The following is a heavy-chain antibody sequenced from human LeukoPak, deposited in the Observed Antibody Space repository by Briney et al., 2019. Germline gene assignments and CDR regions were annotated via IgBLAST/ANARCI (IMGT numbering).Heavy chain of an antibody. V-gene: IGHV1-2*02. D-gene: IGHD3-9*01. CDR3: AREPRTCGTIFCVHGMDV. CDR2: INPNSGGT. CDR1: GYTFTGYY. Sequence: ASAKVSCKASGYTFTGYYMHWVRQAPGQGLEWMGWINPNSGGTNYAQKFQGRVTMTRDTSISTAYMELSRLRSDDTAVYYCAREPRTCGTIFCVHGMDVWGQGTTVTVSS. J-gene: IGHJ6*02.